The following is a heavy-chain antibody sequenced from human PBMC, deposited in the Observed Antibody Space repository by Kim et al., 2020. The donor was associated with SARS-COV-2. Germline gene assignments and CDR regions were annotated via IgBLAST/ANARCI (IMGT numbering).Heavy chain of an antibody. J-gene: IGHJ4*02. CDR3: ARDARHYGSPSNFDY. Sequence: GGSLRLSCAASGFTFSSYDMNWVRQAPGKGLEWVSYISASSHTIYYADSVKGRFTISRDNAKNSLYLQINSLGAEDTAVYYCARDARHYGSPSNFDYWGQGTLVTVSS. CDR2: ISASSHTI. CDR1: GFTFSSYD. V-gene: IGHV3-48*03. D-gene: IGHD3-10*01.